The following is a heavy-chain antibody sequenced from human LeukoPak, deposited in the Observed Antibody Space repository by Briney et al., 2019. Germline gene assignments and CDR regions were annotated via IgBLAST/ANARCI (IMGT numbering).Heavy chain of an antibody. Sequence: SETLSLTCAVYGGSFSGYYWSWIRQPPGKGLEWIGEINHSGSTNYNPSLKSRVTISVDTSKNQFSLKLSSVTAADTAVYYCARGDSSGYYYFDYWGQGTLVTVSS. CDR3: ARGDSSGYYYFDY. CDR2: INHSGST. V-gene: IGHV4-34*01. CDR1: GGSFSGYY. D-gene: IGHD3-22*01. J-gene: IGHJ4*02.